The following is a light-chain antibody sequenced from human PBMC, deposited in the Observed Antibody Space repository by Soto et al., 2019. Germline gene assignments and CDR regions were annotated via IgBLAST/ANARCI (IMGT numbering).Light chain of an antibody. CDR1: QSVASN. CDR2: GTS. CDR3: QQYNNWPPIT. Sequence: VVTQSPGTLSLSPGERATLSCRASQSVASNLAWYQQKPGQAPRLLIYGTSTRATGIPARFSGSGSGTEFTLTISSLQSEDFAIYYCQQYNNWPPITFGQGTRLEI. J-gene: IGKJ5*01. V-gene: IGKV3-15*01.